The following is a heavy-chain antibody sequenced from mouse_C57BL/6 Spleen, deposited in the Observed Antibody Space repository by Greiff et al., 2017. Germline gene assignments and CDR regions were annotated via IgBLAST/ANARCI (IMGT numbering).Heavy chain of an antibody. CDR3: ARGYYGSSAGY. CDR2: INPNNGGT. J-gene: IGHJ2*01. V-gene: IGHV1-26*01. Sequence: VQLQQSGPELVKPGASVKISCKASGYTFTDYYMNWVKQSHGKSLEWIGDINPNNGGTSYNQKFKGKATLTVDKSSSTAYMELRSLTSEDSAVYYCARGYYGSSAGYWGQGTTLTVSS. CDR1: GYTFTDYY. D-gene: IGHD1-1*01.